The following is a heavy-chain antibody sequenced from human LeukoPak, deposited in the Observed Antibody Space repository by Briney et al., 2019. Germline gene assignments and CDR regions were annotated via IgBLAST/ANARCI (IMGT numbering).Heavy chain of an antibody. V-gene: IGHV3-33*08. CDR1: ESSFINYG. D-gene: IGHD2-21*02. Sequence: GGSLRLSCVASESSFINYGMHWVRQAPGKGLKWVAVIWYDGSNKYYADSVKGRFTISRDNSKNTLYLQMNSLRAEDTAVYYCARDVTRSYYYYMDVWGKGTTVTVSS. CDR2: IWYDGSNK. CDR3: ARDVTRSYYYYMDV. J-gene: IGHJ6*03.